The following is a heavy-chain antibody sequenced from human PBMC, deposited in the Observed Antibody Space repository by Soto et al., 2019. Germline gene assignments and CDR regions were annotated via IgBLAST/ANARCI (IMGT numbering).Heavy chain of an antibody. CDR3: ARSPYTTGYNYGMEV. J-gene: IGHJ6*01. V-gene: IGHV3-33*01. CDR1: VFSFSLYG. CDR2: IWYDGSNK. D-gene: IGHD3-9*01. Sequence: VGSLRLSCASSVFSFSLYGMHCVRHSPGKWLEWVAVIWYDGSNKYYADSVKGRFTISRDNSKNTLYLQMNSLRAEDTAVYYCARSPYTTGYNYGMEVWGQGTTVRVSS.